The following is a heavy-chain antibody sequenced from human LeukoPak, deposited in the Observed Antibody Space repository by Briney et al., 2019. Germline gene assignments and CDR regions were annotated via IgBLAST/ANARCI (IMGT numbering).Heavy chain of an antibody. D-gene: IGHD5-12*01. V-gene: IGHV1-2*02. Sequence: GASVKVSCKASGYTFTDYYIHWVRQAPGQGLEWMGWINPYIGGTNYAQKFQGRVTMTRDTSISTAYMELSRLTSDDTAVYYCARLLVATYNWFDPWGQGTLVTVSS. J-gene: IGHJ5*02. CDR2: INPYIGGT. CDR1: GYTFTDYY. CDR3: ARLLVATYNWFDP.